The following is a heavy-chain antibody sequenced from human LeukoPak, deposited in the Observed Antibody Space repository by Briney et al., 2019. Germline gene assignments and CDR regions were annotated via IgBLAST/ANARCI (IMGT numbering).Heavy chain of an antibody. V-gene: IGHV1-2*02. CDR1: GYTFTGYY. J-gene: IGHJ6*03. CDR2: INPNSGGT. CDR3: ARDIISTHRALFSPIMDV. D-gene: IGHD3-10*01. Sequence: ASVKVSCKASGYTFTGYYIHWVRQAPGQGLEWMGWINPNSGGTNYAQKFQGRVTMTRDTSISTAYMELSRLRSDDTAVFYCARDIISTHRALFSPIMDVWGKGTTVTVSS.